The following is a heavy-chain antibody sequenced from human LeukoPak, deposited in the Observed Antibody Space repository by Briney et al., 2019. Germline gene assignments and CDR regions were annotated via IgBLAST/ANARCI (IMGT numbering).Heavy chain of an antibody. CDR3: ARLALGCSSTGCYA. D-gene: IGHD2-2*01. CDR2: ISSSSSTK. CDR1: GFTFSSYS. J-gene: IGHJ5*02. V-gene: IGHV3-48*01. Sequence: PGGSLRLSCAASGFTFSSYSMTWVRQAPGKGLEWVSYISSSSSTKYYADSVKGRFTISRDNAKNSLYLQMNSLRGEDTAVYYCARLALGCSSTGCYAWGQGTLVTVSS.